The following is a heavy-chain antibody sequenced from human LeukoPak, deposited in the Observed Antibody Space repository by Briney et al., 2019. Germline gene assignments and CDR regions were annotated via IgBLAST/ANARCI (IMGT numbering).Heavy chain of an antibody. V-gene: IGHV4-34*01. CDR1: GGSFSGYY. CDR2: INHSGST. Sequence: PSETLSLTCAVYGGSFSGYYWSWIRQPPGKGLEWIGEINHSGSTNYNPSLKSRVTISVDTSKNQFSLRLSSVTAADTAVYYCARGYGSGSPSDYWGQGTLVTVSS. CDR3: ARGYGSGSPSDY. D-gene: IGHD3-10*01. J-gene: IGHJ4*02.